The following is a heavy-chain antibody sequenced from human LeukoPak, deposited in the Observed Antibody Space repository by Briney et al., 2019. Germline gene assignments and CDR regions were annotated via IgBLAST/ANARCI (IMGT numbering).Heavy chain of an antibody. Sequence: GGSLRLSCAASGFTFSSYAMHWVRQAPGKGLEWVAVIALDAYREYHADSVKGRFTISRDNSKNTLYLRMNSLRAEDTAVYYCARDFSGASRIDYWGQGTLVTVSS. V-gene: IGHV3-30-3*01. D-gene: IGHD4/OR15-4a*01. J-gene: IGHJ4*02. CDR1: GFTFSSYA. CDR2: IALDAYRE. CDR3: ARDFSGASRIDY.